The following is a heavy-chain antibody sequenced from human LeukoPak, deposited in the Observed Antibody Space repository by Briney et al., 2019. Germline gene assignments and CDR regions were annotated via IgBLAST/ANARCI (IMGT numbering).Heavy chain of an antibody. CDR3: ARDTLTYYYDSSGHDY. J-gene: IGHJ4*02. Sequence: GASVKVSCKASGYTFSSYGISWVRQAPGQGLEWMGWISAYNGNTNYAQKLQGRVTMTTDTSTRTANMEPRSLRSDDTAVYYCARDTLTYYYDSSGHDYWGQGTLVTVSS. D-gene: IGHD3-22*01. CDR2: ISAYNGNT. CDR1: GYTFSSYG. V-gene: IGHV1-18*01.